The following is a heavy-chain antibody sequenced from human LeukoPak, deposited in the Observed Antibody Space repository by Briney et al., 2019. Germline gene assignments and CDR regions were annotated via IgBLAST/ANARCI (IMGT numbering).Heavy chain of an antibody. Sequence: SETLSLTCTVSGGSISSSRYYWGWIRQPPGKGLEWIGSIYYTGSTYYNPSLRSRVSISVDTSKNQFTLKLSSVTAADTAVYYCARRGVVAAPDANFWGQGTLVTVSS. V-gene: IGHV4-39*01. CDR2: IYYTGST. J-gene: IGHJ4*02. CDR1: GGSISSSRYY. CDR3: ARRGVVAAPDANF. D-gene: IGHD2-15*01.